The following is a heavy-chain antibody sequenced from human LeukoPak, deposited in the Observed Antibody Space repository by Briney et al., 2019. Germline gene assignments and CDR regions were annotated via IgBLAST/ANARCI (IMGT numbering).Heavy chain of an antibody. V-gene: IGHV4-34*01. CDR1: GGSFSGYY. CDR3: ARGHGLLGWFGEFNYFDY. J-gene: IGHJ4*02. CDR2: INHSRST. D-gene: IGHD3-10*01. Sequence: PSETLSLTCAVYGGSFSGYYWSWIRQPPGKGLEWIGEINHSRSTNYNPSIKSRVTISVDTSKNQFSLKLSSVTAADTAVYYCARGHGLLGWFGEFNYFDYWGQGTLVTVSS.